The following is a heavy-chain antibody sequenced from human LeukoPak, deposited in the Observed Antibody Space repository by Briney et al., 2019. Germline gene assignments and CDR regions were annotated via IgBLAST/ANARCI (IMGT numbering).Heavy chain of an antibody. D-gene: IGHD3-10*01. V-gene: IGHV3-33*01. CDR2: IWNDGSNR. CDR3: ARALFAGAFYGMDV. J-gene: IGHJ6*02. Sequence: PGRSLRLSCAASGFTFSIYGMHWVRQAPNKGLERVAIIWNDGSNRYYADSVKGRFTISRDHSKNTLYLQMNSLRAEDTAVYYCARALFAGAFYGMDVWGQGTTVTVSS. CDR1: GFTFSIYG.